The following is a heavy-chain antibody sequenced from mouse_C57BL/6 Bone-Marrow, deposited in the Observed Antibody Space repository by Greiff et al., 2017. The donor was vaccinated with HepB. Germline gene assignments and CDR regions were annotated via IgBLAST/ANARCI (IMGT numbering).Heavy chain of an antibody. CDR2: IDPNSGGT. V-gene: IGHV1-72*01. CDR3: ARPYYYGSLYYYAMDY. J-gene: IGHJ4*01. CDR1: GYTFTSYW. D-gene: IGHD1-1*01. Sequence: QVQLKESGAELVKPGASVKLSCKASGYTFTSYWMHWVKQRPGRGLEWIGRIDPNSGGTKYNEKFKSKATLTVDKPSSTAYMQLSSLTSEDSAVYYCARPYYYGSLYYYAMDYWGQGTSVTVSS.